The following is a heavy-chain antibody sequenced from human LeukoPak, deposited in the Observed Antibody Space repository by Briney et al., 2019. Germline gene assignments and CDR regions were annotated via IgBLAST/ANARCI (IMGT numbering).Heavy chain of an antibody. J-gene: IGHJ4*02. D-gene: IGHD6-19*01. CDR2: IYPGDSDT. V-gene: IGHV5-51*01. CDR1: GYTFTSNW. Sequence: GESLKISCKGSGYTFTSNWIAWVRRMPGXXXEWMGIIYPGDSDTRYSPSFQGQVTISADKSISTAYLQWISLKASDTAMYYCARSGNGWAFDYWGQGTLVTVSS. CDR3: ARSGNGWAFDY.